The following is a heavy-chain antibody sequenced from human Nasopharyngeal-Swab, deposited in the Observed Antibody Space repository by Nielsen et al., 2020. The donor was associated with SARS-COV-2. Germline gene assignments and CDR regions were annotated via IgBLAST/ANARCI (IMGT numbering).Heavy chain of an antibody. V-gene: IGHV1-46*01. CDR2: INPTGDTT. J-gene: IGHJ4*02. D-gene: IGHD3/OR15-3a*01. Sequence: ASVKVSCKASGYTFTNSHMHWVRQAPGQGLEWMGMINPTGDTTSDAQNFEGRLSVTRDTSTGTVYMELSSLRSEDTAVYYCASGGSDFWEGHFDNWGQGTLVTVSS. CDR1: GYTFTNSH. CDR3: ASGGSDFWEGHFDN.